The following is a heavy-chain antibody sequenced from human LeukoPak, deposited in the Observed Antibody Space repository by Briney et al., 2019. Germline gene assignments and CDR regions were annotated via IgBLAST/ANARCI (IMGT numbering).Heavy chain of an antibody. J-gene: IGHJ6*02. CDR1: GYSFASYW. CDR2: IYPGDSDT. CDR3: ARHWDYGDYVGYYYGLDV. Sequence: GESLKISCTGSGYSFASYWIGWVRQMPGKGLEWMGLIYPGDSDTKYSPPFQGQVTISADKSINTAYRQWSSLKASDTAMYFCARHWDYGDYVGYYYGLDVWGQGTTVTVSS. D-gene: IGHD4-17*01. V-gene: IGHV5-51*01.